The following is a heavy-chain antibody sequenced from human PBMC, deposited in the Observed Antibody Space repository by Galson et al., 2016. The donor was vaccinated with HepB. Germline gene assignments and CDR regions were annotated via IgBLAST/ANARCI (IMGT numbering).Heavy chain of an antibody. J-gene: IGHJ4*02. Sequence: TLSLTCTVSGDSISSGSYYWSWIRQPAGKGLEWIGRIHTGGNNNYNPSLKSRVIISLDASKNQFSLKLRSVTAADTAVYYCARSVTIFGVVRHYLHYWGQGTLVTVAS. D-gene: IGHD3-3*01. V-gene: IGHV4-61*02. CDR1: GDSISSGSYY. CDR3: ARSVTIFGVVRHYLHY. CDR2: IHTGGNN.